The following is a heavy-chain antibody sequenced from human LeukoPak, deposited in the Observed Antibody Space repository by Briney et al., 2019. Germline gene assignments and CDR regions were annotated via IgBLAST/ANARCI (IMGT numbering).Heavy chain of an antibody. CDR3: AKDIAVRAGYCSGGSCFDAFDI. CDR1: GFTFSSYG. CDR2: ISYDGSNK. D-gene: IGHD2-15*01. V-gene: IGHV3-30*18. Sequence: GRSLRLSCAASGFTFSSYGMHWVRQAPGKGLEWVAVISYDGSNKYYADSVKGRFTISRDNAKNSLYLQMSSLRAEDTALYYCAKDIAVRAGYCSGGSCFDAFDIWGQGTMVTVSS. J-gene: IGHJ3*02.